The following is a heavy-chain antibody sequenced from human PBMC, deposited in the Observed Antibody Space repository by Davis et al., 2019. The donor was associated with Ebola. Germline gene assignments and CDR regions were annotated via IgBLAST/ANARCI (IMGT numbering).Heavy chain of an antibody. CDR1: GGSFSGYY. CDR2: INHSGST. V-gene: IGHV4-34*01. Sequence: SETLSLTCVVYGGSFSGYYWSWIRQPPGKGLEWIGEINHSGSTNYNPSLKSRVTISVDTSKNQFSLKLSSVTAADTAVYYCARVGVVVPAAISNYYYYYGMDVWGQGTTVTVSS. J-gene: IGHJ6*02. CDR3: ARVGVVVPAAISNYYYYYGMDV. D-gene: IGHD2-2*01.